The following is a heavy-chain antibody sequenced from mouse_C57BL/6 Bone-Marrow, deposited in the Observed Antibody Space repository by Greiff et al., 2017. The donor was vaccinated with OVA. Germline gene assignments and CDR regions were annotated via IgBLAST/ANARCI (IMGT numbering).Heavy chain of an antibody. CDR1: GFTFSDYG. V-gene: IGHV5-17*01. CDR2: ISSGSSTI. D-gene: IGHD2-4*01. Sequence: EVKLMESGGGLVKPGGSLKLSCAASGFTFSDYGMHWVRQAPEKGLEWVAYISSGSSTIYYADTVKGRFTISRDNAKNTLFLQMTSLRSEDTAMYYCARPHYDYDGYFDYWGQGTTLTVSS. CDR3: ARPHYDYDGYFDY. J-gene: IGHJ2*01.